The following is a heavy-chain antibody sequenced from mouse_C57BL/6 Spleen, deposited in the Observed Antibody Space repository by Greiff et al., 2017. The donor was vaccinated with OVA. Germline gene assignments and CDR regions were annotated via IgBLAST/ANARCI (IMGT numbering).Heavy chain of an antibody. CDR2: INYDGSST. CDR1: GFTFSDYY. J-gene: IGHJ4*01. D-gene: IGHD2-4*01. Sequence: EVKLVESEGGLVQPGRSMKLSCTASGFTFSDYYMAWVRQVPEKGLEWVANINYDGSSTYYLDSLKSRFIISRDNAKNILYLQMSSLKSEDTATYYCARGNYDYDDYAMDYWGQGTSVTVSS. CDR3: ARGNYDYDDYAMDY. V-gene: IGHV5-16*01.